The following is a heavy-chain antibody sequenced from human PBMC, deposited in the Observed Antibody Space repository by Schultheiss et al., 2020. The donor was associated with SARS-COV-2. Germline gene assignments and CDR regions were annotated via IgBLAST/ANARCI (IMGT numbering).Heavy chain of an antibody. CDR2: ISAYNGNT. D-gene: IGHD6-19*01. CDR3: ARGLRIAVAGVVTCGMDV. V-gene: IGHV1-8*02. Sequence: ASVKVSCKASGYTFTGYYMHWVRQAPGQGLEWMGWISAYNGNTGYAQRFQGRVTMTRETSISTAYMELTSLRSEDTAVYYCARGLRIAVAGVVTCGMDVWGQGTTVTVSS. CDR1: GYTFTGYY. J-gene: IGHJ6*02.